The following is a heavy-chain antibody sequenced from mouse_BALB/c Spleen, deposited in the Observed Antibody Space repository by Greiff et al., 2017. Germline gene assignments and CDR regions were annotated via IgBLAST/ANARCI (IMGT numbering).Heavy chain of an antibody. CDR2: ISDGGSYT. V-gene: IGHV5-4*02. CDR1: GFTFSDYY. Sequence: EVKLVESGGGLVKPGGSLKLSCAASGFTFSDYYMYWVRQTPEKRLEWVATISDGGSYTYYPDSVKGRFTISRDNAKNNLYLQMSSLKSEDTAMYNCARAAWLAYWGQGTLVTVAA. J-gene: IGHJ3*01. CDR3: ARAAWLAY.